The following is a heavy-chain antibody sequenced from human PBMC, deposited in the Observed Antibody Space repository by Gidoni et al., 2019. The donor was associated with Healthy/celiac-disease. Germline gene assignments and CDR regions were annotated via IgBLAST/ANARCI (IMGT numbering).Heavy chain of an antibody. J-gene: IGHJ6*02. CDR3: ARPMYGGKAHYYGMDV. D-gene: IGHD3-10*02. Sequence: GFTFSSYAMHWVRQAPGKGLEWVAVISYDGSNKYYADSVKGRFTISRDNSKNTLYLQMNSLRAEDTAVYYCARPMYGGKAHYYGMDVWGQGTMVTVSS. CDR2: ISYDGSNK. V-gene: IGHV3-30*04. CDR1: GFTFSSYA.